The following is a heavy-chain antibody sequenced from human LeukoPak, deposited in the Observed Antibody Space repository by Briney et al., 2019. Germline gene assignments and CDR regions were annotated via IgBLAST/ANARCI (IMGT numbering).Heavy chain of an antibody. CDR3: ARIGYSSSSFDY. J-gene: IGHJ4*02. Sequence: GGSLRLSCAASGFTFIHYWMSWVRQAPGKGLDWVANIKEDGSVKYYADSVKGRFTISRGNAKNLLYLQMNSLSAEDTAVYYCARIGYSSSSFDYWGQGTLVTVSS. CDR2: IKEDGSVK. V-gene: IGHV3-7*01. D-gene: IGHD6-6*01. CDR1: GFTFIHYW.